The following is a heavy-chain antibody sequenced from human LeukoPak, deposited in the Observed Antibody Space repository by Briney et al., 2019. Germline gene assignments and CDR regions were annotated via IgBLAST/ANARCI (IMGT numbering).Heavy chain of an antibody. J-gene: IGHJ4*02. D-gene: IGHD2-15*01. V-gene: IGHV3-30*02. CDR3: AKDRLAPCRGATCSVDY. Sequence: DSVKGRFTISRDKSKKTLHLQMNSLTADDTAVYYCAKDRLAPCRGATCSVDYWGQGTLVMVSS.